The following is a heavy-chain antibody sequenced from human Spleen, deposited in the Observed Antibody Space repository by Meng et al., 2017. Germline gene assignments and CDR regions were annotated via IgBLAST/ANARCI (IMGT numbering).Heavy chain of an antibody. V-gene: IGHV3-30*15. CDR2: ISYDGSEI. D-gene: IGHD6-19*01. Sequence: GGSLRLSCVVSGLTFSSYALHWVRQAPGKGLEWVAFISYDGSEIHFADSVQGRFTISRDSSKKTLYLQLSSLIPEDTAVYYCASGWYFDYWGQGTLVTVSS. CDR1: GLTFSSYA. CDR3: ASGWYFDY. J-gene: IGHJ4*02.